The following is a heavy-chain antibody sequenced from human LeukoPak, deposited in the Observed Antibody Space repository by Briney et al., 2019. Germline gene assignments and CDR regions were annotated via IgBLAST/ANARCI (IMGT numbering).Heavy chain of an antibody. D-gene: IGHD2-2*01. V-gene: IGHV4-34*01. CDR1: GGSFSGYY. CDR2: INHSGST. CDR3: ARGSDCSSTSCEVTMFRGVITFFDY. Sequence: SETLSLTCAVYGGSFSGYYWSWLRQPPGKGLEWIGEINHSGSTNYNPSLKSRVTISVDTSKNQFSLKLSSVTAADTAVYYCARGSDCSSTSCEVTMFRGVITFFDYWGQGTLVCVSS. J-gene: IGHJ4*02.